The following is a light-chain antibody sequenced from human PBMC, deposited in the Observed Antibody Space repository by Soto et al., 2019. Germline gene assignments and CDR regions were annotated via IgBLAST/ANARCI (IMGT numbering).Light chain of an antibody. Sequence: EIMMTQSPDTLSVSPGERATLSCRASQSVSNNLAWYQQKPGQAPRLLIYGASTRATGIPARFSGGGSGTEFTLTISSLQSEDFAVHYCQQYNNWPPYTFGQGTKLEI. CDR2: GAS. J-gene: IGKJ2*01. CDR3: QQYNNWPPYT. V-gene: IGKV3-15*01. CDR1: QSVSNN.